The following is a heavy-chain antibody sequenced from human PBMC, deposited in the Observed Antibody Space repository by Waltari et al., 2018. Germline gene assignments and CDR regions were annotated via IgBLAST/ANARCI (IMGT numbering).Heavy chain of an antibody. V-gene: IGHV1-2*02. CDR1: GYTFTGYY. CDR3: ARASRIAARPKNWFDP. Sequence: QVQLVQSGAEVKKPGASVKVSCKASGYTFTGYYMHWVRQAPGQGLEWMGWINPNSGGTNYAQKFQGRVTMTRDTSISTAYMELSRLRSDDTAVYYCARASRIAARPKNWFDPWGQGTLVTVSS. CDR2: INPNSGGT. D-gene: IGHD6-6*01. J-gene: IGHJ5*02.